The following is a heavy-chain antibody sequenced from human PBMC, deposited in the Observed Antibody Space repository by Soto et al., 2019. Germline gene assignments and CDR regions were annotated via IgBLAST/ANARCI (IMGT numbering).Heavy chain of an antibody. Sequence: PGVCLKSSGKGSGYSFTSYWIGWVRQMRGKCLEWRRIISPGASDTRYSQSFQGQVTISAGKSIRPAYLQWSSLKASDTAVYYCARPNDPGSYAPFDYWVQVPLVTVSS. CDR2: ISPGASDT. CDR1: GYSFTSYW. V-gene: IGHV5-51*01. CDR3: ARPNDPGSYAPFDY. D-gene: IGHD3-16*01. J-gene: IGHJ4*02.